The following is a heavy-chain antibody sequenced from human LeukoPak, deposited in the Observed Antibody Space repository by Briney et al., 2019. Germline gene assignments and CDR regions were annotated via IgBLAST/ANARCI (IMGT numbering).Heavy chain of an antibody. CDR3: ARHYPRIAVAGG. CDR1: GGSISSYY. CDR2: IYYSGST. V-gene: IGHV4-39*01. J-gene: IGHJ4*02. Sequence: SETLSLTCTVSGGSISSYYWGWIRQPPGKGLEWIGSIYYSGSTYYDPSLKSRVTISVDTSKNQFSLKLSSVTAADTAVYYCARHYPRIAVAGGWGQGTLVTVSS. D-gene: IGHD6-19*01.